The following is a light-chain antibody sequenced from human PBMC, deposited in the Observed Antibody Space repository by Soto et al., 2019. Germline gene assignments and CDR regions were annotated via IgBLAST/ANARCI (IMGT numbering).Light chain of an antibody. CDR2: KAS. Sequence: DIQMTQSPPTLSASLGDRVTITCRASQSISSWLAWYQQKPGKAPNLLIYKASTLESGVPSRFSGSGSGTEFTLAISSLQPDDFATYYCLQYQSYSGTFGQGTKVDIK. CDR3: LQYQSYSGT. CDR1: QSISSW. V-gene: IGKV1-5*03. J-gene: IGKJ1*01.